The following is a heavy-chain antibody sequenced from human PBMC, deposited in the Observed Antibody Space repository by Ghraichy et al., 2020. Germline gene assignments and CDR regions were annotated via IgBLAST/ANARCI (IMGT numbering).Heavy chain of an antibody. D-gene: IGHD3-3*01. Sequence: GGSLRLSCAASGFTFSSYWMSWVRQAPGKGLEWVANIKQDGSEKYYVDSVKGRFTISRDNAKNSLYLQMNSLRAEDTAVYYCARDRYYDFWSGYYTAYYYYYYYMDVWGKGTTVTVSS. V-gene: IGHV3-7*03. J-gene: IGHJ6*03. CDR2: IKQDGSEK. CDR3: ARDRYYDFWSGYYTAYYYYYYYMDV. CDR1: GFTFSSYW.